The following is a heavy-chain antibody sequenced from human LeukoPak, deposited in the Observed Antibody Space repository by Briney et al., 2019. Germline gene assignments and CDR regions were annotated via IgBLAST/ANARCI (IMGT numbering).Heavy chain of an antibody. J-gene: IGHJ4*02. D-gene: IGHD2-21*02. V-gene: IGHV3-21*01. CDR2: ITTSNGYI. CDR1: GFTFNTYY. Sequence: GGSLRLSCAASGFTFNTYYMNWVRQAPGKGLEWVSSITTSNGYIYYADSVKGRFTISRDNAKNSLYLQMNSLRAEDTALYYCASGSDWYLDYWGQGTLVTVSS. CDR3: ASGSDWYLDY.